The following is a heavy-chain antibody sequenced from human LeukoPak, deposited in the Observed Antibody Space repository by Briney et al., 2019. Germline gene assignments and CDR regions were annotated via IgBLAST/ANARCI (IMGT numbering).Heavy chain of an antibody. V-gene: IGHV3-7*01. CDR1: GFTFSSYW. CDR2: IKPDGSLI. J-gene: IGHJ4*02. Sequence: GSLRLSCAASGFTFSSYWMTWVRQGPGKWLEWVANIKPDGSLIYYVDSVKGRFTISRDNAKNSLYLQMNSLRAEDTAVYYCAKWELHSGFYYIDYWGQGTLATVSS. D-gene: IGHD1-26*01. CDR3: AKWELHSGFYYIDY.